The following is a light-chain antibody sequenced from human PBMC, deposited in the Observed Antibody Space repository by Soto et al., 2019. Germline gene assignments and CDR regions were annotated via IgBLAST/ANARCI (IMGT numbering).Light chain of an antibody. CDR1: SSDVGSYNL. CDR3: SSYAPYSSFAYV. J-gene: IGLJ1*01. Sequence: QSVLTQPASMSGSPGQSITISCTGTSSDVGSYNLVSWYQQFPDKAPKLIIYDGSERPSGVSDRFSGSKSGNTASLTISGLRAEEEAEYQCSSYAPYSSFAYVFGTGTKVTV. V-gene: IGLV2-23*03. CDR2: DGS.